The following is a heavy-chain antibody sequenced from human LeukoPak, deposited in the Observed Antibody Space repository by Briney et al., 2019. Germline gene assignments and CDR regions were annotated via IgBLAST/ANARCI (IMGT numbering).Heavy chain of an antibody. D-gene: IGHD2-15*01. CDR1: GGSINSGGYY. CDR2: MYHSGSI. V-gene: IGHV4-30-2*01. J-gene: IGHJ3*02. CDR3: ASGGGSHDAFDI. Sequence: PSQTLSLTCTVSGGSINSGGYYWSWIRQPPGKGLEWIGYMYHSGSIYYNSSLKSQVTISVDRSKKQFSLKLSSVTAADTAVYYCASGGGSHDAFDIWGQGTMVTVSS.